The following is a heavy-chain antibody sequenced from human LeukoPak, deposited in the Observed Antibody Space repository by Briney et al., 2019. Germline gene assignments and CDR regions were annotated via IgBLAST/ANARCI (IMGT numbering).Heavy chain of an antibody. D-gene: IGHD1-26*01. V-gene: IGHV3-30-3*01. CDR2: ISYDGSNK. J-gene: IGHJ4*02. CDR1: GFTFSSYA. CDR3: ARDSAVGATFFDY. Sequence: GRSLGLSCAASGFTFSSYAMHWVRQAPGKGLEWVAVISYDGSNKYYADSVKGRFTISRDNSKNTLYLQMNSLRAEDTAVYYCARDSAVGATFFDYWGQGTLVTVSS.